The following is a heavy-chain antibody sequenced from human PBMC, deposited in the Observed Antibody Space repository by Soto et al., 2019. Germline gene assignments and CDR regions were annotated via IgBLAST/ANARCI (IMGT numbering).Heavy chain of an antibody. CDR3: ARSGSVTIFGVVINWFDP. D-gene: IGHD3-3*01. J-gene: IGHJ5*02. CDR2: INAGNGNT. Sequence: ASVKVSFKASGYTFTSYAMHWVRQAPGQRLEWMGWINAGNGNTKYSQKFQGRVTITRDTSASTAYMELSSLRSEDTAVYYCARSGSVTIFGVVINWFDPWGQGTLVTVSS. CDR1: GYTFTSYA. V-gene: IGHV1-3*01.